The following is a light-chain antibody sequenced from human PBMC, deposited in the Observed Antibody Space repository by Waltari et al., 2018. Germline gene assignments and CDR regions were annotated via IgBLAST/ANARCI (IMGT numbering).Light chain of an antibody. V-gene: IGKV1-39*01. J-gene: IGKJ2*01. CDR2: AAS. CDR3: QQSYSTLQVT. Sequence: DIQMTQSPSSLSASVGDRVTITCRASQSISSYLNWYQQKPGKAPKLLIYAASSLQSGVTSRVSGSGSGTDFTLTISSLQPEDFATYYCQQSYSTLQVTFGQGTKLEIK. CDR1: QSISSY.